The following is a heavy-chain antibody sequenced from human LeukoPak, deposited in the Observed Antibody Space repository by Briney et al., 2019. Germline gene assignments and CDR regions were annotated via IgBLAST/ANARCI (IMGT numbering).Heavy chain of an antibody. V-gene: IGHV3-23*01. CDR3: AKDWYSSSWYGFQYYFDY. CDR2: ISGSGGST. CDR1: GFTFSSYA. J-gene: IGHJ4*02. Sequence: GGSLRLSCAASGFTFSSYAMSWVRQAPGKGLEWASAISGSGGSTYYADSVKGRFTISRDNSKNTLYLQMNSLRAEDTAVYYCAKDWYSSSWYGFQYYFDYWGQGTLVTVSS. D-gene: IGHD6-13*01.